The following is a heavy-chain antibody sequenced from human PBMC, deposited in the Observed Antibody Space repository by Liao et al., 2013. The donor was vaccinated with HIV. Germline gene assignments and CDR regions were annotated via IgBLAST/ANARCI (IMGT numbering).Heavy chain of an antibody. CDR1: GDSISSYY. V-gene: IGHV4-59*01. J-gene: IGHJ4*02. Sequence: QVQLQESGPGLVKPSETLSLTCTVSGDSISSYYWSWIRQPPGRGLEWIGYIYYSGSTNYNPSLKSRVTISVDTSKNQFSLKLSSVTAADTAVYYCARGITGDGPFDYWGQGTLVTVSS. CDR2: IYYSGST. CDR3: ARGITGDGPFDY. D-gene: IGHD1-20*01.